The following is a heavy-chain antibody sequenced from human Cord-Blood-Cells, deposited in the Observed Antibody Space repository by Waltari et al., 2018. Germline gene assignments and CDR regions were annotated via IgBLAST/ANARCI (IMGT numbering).Heavy chain of an antibody. D-gene: IGHD3-16*01. CDR2: SNPNRGGT. J-gene: IGHJ3*02. CDR3: ARDQGDLDAFDI. CDR1: GYTFTGYY. V-gene: IGHV1-2*04. Sequence: QVQLVQSGAEVKKPGASVKVSCKASGYTFTGYYMHWVRQAPGQGLEWKGWSNPNRGGTNYEQKFQGWVTMTRDTSISTAYMELSRRRSDDTAVYYCARDQGDLDAFDIWGQGTMVTVSS.